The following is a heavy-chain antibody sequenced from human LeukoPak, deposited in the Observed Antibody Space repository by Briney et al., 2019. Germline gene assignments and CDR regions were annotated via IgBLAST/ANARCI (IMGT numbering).Heavy chain of an antibody. Sequence: SEPLSLTCAVYGGSFSGYYWSWIRQPPGKGLEWIGEINHSGSTNYNPSLKSRVTISVDTSKNQFSLKLSSVTAADTATYYCARHGSGWSFDNWGQGTLVTVSS. CDR1: GGSFSGYY. J-gene: IGHJ4*02. CDR3: ARHGSGWSFDN. D-gene: IGHD6-19*01. CDR2: INHSGST. V-gene: IGHV4-34*01.